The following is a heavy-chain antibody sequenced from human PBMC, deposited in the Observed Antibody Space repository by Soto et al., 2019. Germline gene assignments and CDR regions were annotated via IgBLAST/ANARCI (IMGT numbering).Heavy chain of an antibody. Sequence: VAVIWYDGSNKYYADSVKGRFTISRDNSKNTLYLQMNSLRAEDTAVYYCAITYSGYYYGMDVWGQGTTVTVSS. D-gene: IGHD6-13*01. CDR3: AITYSGYYYGMDV. J-gene: IGHJ6*02. V-gene: IGHV3-33*01. CDR2: IWYDGSNK.